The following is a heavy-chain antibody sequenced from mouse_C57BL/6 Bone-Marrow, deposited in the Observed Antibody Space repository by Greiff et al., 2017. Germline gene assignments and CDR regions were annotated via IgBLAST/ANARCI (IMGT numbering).Heavy chain of an antibody. CDR2: IYPGSGST. J-gene: IGHJ2*01. CDR3: ARWTTVVAKDFDY. D-gene: IGHD1-1*01. Sequence: QVQLKQSGAELVKPGASVKMSCKASGYTFTSYWITWVKQRPGQGLEWIGDIYPGSGSTNYNEKFKSKATLTVDTSSRTAYMQLSSLTSEDSAVYYCARWTTVVAKDFDYWGQGTTLTVSS. V-gene: IGHV1-55*01. CDR1: GYTFTSYW.